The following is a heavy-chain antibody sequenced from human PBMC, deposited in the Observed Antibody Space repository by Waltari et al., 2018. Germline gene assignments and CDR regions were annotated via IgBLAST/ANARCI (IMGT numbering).Heavy chain of an antibody. J-gene: IGHJ4*02. D-gene: IGHD6-13*01. V-gene: IGHV4-34*01. Sequence: QVQLQQWGAGLLQPSETLSPTCAVYGGSFSGYYCSWIRQPPGKGLEWIGEINHSGSTNYNPSLKSRVTISVDTSKNQFSLKLSSVTAADTAVYYCARGRRIAAAGTFDYWGQGTLVTVSS. CDR3: ARGRRIAAAGTFDY. CDR1: GGSFSGYY. CDR2: INHSGST.